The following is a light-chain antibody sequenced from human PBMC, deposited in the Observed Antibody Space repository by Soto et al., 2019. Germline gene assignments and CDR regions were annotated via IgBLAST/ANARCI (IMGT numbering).Light chain of an antibody. J-gene: IGKJ1*01. CDR2: GAS. CDR1: QSVSSNY. V-gene: IGKV3-20*01. CDR3: QRYGSSVTWT. Sequence: ENALTQSPGTLSLSPGERATLSCRTSQSVSSNYLAWYQQKLGQAPRLLIYGASSRASGIPDRFSGGGSGTDFTLTISRLEPEDFAVYYCQRYGSSVTWTFGQGTKVEIK.